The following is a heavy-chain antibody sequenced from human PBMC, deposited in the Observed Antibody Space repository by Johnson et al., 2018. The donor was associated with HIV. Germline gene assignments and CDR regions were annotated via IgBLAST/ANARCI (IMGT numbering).Heavy chain of an antibody. CDR3: TTEFTMVQGLI. CDR1: GFTVSSNY. V-gene: IGHV3-33*08. D-gene: IGHD3-10*01. Sequence: QVQLMESGGGLVQPGGSLRLSCAASGFTVSSNYMSWVRQAPGKGLEWVAVIWYDGSNKYYADSVKGRFTISRDNSKNTLYLQMNSLRAEDTAVYYCTTEFTMVQGLIWGQGTMVTVSS. CDR2: IWYDGSNK. J-gene: IGHJ3*02.